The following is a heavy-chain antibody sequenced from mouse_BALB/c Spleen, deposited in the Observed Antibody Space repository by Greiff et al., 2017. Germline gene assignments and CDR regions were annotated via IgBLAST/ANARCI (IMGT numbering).Heavy chain of an antibody. CDR1: GYTFNSYW. CDR2: IYPGNIDT. Sequence: VQLQQSGTVLARPGASVKMSCKASGYTFNSYWMHWVKQRPGQGLEWIGAIYPGNIDTSYNQKFKGKAKLTAVTSTSTAYMELSSLTNEDSAVYYCTRSGVPYYAMDYWGQGTSVTGSS. V-gene: IGHV1-5*01. D-gene: IGHD3-2*02. J-gene: IGHJ4*01. CDR3: TRSGVPYYAMDY.